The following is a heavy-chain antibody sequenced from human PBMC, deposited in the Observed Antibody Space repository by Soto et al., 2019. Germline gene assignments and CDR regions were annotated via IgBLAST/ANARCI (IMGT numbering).Heavy chain of an antibody. CDR2: INPSGDIR. CDR1: GFSFSDYC. CDR3: AGVCDHRGSCYVWFDP. V-gene: IGHV1-46*01. Sequence: ASVKVSCKASGFSFSDYCMHWVRQAPGQGLEWIGIINPSGDIRNYAQKFHGRVTITRDTYTSKMSVDPSRLRYEDTALYSSAGVCDHRGSCYVWFDPRRQRNLVTVSS. J-gene: IGHJ5*02. D-gene: IGHD2-2*01.